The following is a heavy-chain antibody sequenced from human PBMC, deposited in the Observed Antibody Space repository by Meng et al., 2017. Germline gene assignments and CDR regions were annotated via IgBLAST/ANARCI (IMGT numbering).Heavy chain of an antibody. V-gene: IGHV1-2*06. Sequence: QAQRVESGSEVKMPGASVTVSCKPSRCNFPDYYKHWVRRAPGQGLEWMGRINPKSGDTHYAQKFPARVTMTGDTSISTAYMELSGLRSDDTAMYYCARDEDVSAAGKLFGDYWGQGTLVTVSS. J-gene: IGHJ4*02. CDR2: INPKSGDT. CDR1: RCNFPDYY. D-gene: IGHD6-25*01. CDR3: ARDEDVSAAGKLFGDY.